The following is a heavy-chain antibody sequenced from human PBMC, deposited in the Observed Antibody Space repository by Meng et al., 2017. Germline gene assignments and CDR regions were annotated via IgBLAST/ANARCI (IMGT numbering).Heavy chain of an antibody. J-gene: IGHJ5*02. CDR3: ASFYDIPNWFDP. CDR1: GFTFSSYA. D-gene: IGHD3-9*01. Sequence: GESLKISCAASGFTFSSYAMHWVRQAPGKGLEWVAVITYDGSNKYYADSVKGRFTISRDNSKNTLYLQMNSLRAEDTAMYYCASFYDIPNWFDPWGQGTLVTVSS. V-gene: IGHV3-30*01. CDR2: ITYDGSNK.